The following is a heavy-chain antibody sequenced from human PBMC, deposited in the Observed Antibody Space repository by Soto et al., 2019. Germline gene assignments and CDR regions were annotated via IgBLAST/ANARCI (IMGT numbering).Heavy chain of an antibody. CDR3: ARGHYSSGWPIDH. CDR1: GDSFSDYY. V-gene: IGHV4-59*01. D-gene: IGHD6-19*01. Sequence: SETLSLTCTVSGDSFSDYYWNWIRQVPGKGLEWIGFVFHSATTSYNPSLKTRVAISDDTSKKQFSLKLTSVTAADTAIYYCARGHYSSGWPIDHWGQGILVTVSS. CDR2: VFHSATT. J-gene: IGHJ4*02.